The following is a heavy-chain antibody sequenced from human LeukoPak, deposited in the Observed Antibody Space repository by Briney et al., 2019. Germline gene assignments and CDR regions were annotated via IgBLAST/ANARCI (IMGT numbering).Heavy chain of an antibody. CDR2: INWNGGST. V-gene: IGHV3-20*04. D-gene: IGHD3-9*01. J-gene: IGHJ6*03. CDR3: ARVRYYDILTGYHDRYMDV. Sequence: GGSLRLSCAASGFTFDDYGMSWVRQAPGKGLEWVSGINWNGGSTGYADSVKGRFTISRDNAKNSLYLQMNSLRAEDTAVYYCARVRYYDILTGYHDRYMDVWGKGTTVTISS. CDR1: GFTFDDYG.